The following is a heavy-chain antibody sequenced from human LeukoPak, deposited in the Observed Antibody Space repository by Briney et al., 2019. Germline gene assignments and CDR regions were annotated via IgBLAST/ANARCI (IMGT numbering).Heavy chain of an antibody. J-gene: IGHJ4*02. Sequence: PSETLSLTCAVCGGSFSGYYWSWIRQPPGKGLEWIGEINHSGSTNYNPSLKSRVTISVDTSKNQFSLKLSSVTAADTAVYYCARGRCSGGSCYTKRNFDYWGQGTLVTVSS. CDR2: INHSGST. V-gene: IGHV4-34*01. D-gene: IGHD2-15*01. CDR1: GGSFSGYY. CDR3: ARGRCSGGSCYTKRNFDY.